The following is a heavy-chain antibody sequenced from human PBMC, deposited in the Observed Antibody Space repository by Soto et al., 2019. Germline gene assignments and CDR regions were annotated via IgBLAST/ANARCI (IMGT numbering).Heavy chain of an antibody. D-gene: IGHD3-9*01. Sequence: GASVKVSCKASGYTFTSYGISWVRQAPGQGLEWMGWISAYNGNTNYAQKLQGRVTMTTDTSTSTAYMELRSLRSDDTAVYYCARDGDYYDILTGYYKWWFDPWGQGTLVTVSS. CDR3: ARDGDYYDILTGYYKWWFDP. J-gene: IGHJ5*02. CDR2: ISAYNGNT. CDR1: GYTFTSYG. V-gene: IGHV1-18*01.